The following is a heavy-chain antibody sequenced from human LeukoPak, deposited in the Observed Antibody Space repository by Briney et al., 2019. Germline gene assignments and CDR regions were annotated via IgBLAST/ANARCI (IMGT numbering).Heavy chain of an antibody. CDR1: GFTFSTST. CDR3: VRIPNNAGFPNWFDP. V-gene: IGHV3-21*01. CDR2: ISGSSDYM. J-gene: IGHJ5*02. D-gene: IGHD1-14*01. Sequence: GGSLRLSCAASGFTFSTSTMNWVRQAPGKGLEWVSSISGSSDYMYYADSVKGRFTISRDNAKNSLYLQMNSLRAADTAVYYCVRIPNNAGFPNWFDPWGQGTLVTVS.